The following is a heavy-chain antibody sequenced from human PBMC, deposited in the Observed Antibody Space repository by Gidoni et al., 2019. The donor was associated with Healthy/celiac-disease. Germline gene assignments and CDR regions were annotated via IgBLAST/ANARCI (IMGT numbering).Heavy chain of an antibody. J-gene: IGHJ2*01. D-gene: IGHD3-22*01. V-gene: IGHV3-30*18. CDR2: ISYDGSNK. CDR3: AKESGAYYYDSSGYYHPGYWYFDL. Sequence: QVQLVESGGGVVQPGRSLRLSCAASGFTFSSYGMHWVRQAPGKGLEWVAVISYDGSNKYYADSVKGRFTISRDNSKNTLYLQMNSLRAEDTAVYYCAKESGAYYYDSSGYYHPGYWYFDLWGRGTLVTVSS. CDR1: GFTFSSYG.